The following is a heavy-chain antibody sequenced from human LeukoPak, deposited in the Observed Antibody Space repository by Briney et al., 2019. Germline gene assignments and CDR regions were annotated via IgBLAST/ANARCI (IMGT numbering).Heavy chain of an antibody. J-gene: IGHJ4*02. V-gene: IGHV4-39*01. CDR3: ATSTTPQGLYYFDY. CDR1: GGSLSSSSYY. D-gene: IGHD1-1*01. CDR2: IYYSGST. Sequence: TSETLSLSCTVSGGSLSSSSYYWGWIRQPPGQGLEWIGSIYYSGSTYYNPSHSRRVTISETTSKNQYPLKLSPVTAAETAVYYCATSTTPQGLYYFDYWGQGTLVTVSS.